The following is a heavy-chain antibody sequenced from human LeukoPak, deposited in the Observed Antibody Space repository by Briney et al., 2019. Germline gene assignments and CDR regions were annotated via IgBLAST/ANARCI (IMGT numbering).Heavy chain of an antibody. J-gene: IGHJ4*02. V-gene: IGHV4-38-2*02. Sequence: SETLSLTCTVSGYSISSGYYWDWIRQPPGKGLEWIGSIYHSGTTYYNPSLKSRVTISVDTSKNHFSLKLSSVTAADTAVYYCASGPVTTDYWGQGTLVTVSS. CDR2: IYHSGTT. D-gene: IGHD4-11*01. CDR1: GYSISSGYY. CDR3: ASGPVTTDY.